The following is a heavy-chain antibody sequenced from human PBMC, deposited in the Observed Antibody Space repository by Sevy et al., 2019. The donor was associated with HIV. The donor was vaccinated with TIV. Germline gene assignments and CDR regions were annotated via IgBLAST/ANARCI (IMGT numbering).Heavy chain of an antibody. D-gene: IGHD3-3*01. CDR3: ARDYFRDFWSGYYYGMDV. CDR2: IYTGGST. CDR1: GFTVSSNY. V-gene: IGHV3-53*01. Sequence: GGSLRLSCAASGFTVSSNYMSWVRQAPGKGLEWVSVIYTGGSTYYADSVKGRFTISRDNSKNTLYLQMNSLRAEDTAVYHCARDYFRDFWSGYYYGMDVWGQGTTVTVSS. J-gene: IGHJ6*02.